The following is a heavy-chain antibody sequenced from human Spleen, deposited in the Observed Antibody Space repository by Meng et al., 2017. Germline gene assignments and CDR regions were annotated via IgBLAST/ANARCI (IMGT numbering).Heavy chain of an antibody. CDR1: GFTFNNHA. CDR3: VKDFYDVLPEP. D-gene: IGHD3-9*01. V-gene: IGHV3-23*01. J-gene: IGHJ5*02. CDR2: ISGSGAST. Sequence: VQLLDPGGGLVQPGGYLRPSCAASGFTFNNHALNWVRQAPGKGLEWVSTISGSGASTYYTDSVKGRFAISRDNSKNTLYLQMKSLRAEDTALYYCVKDFYDVLPEPWGQGTLVTVSS.